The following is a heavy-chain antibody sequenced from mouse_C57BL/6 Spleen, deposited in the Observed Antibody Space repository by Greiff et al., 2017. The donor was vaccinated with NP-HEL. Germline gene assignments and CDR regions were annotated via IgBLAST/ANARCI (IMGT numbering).Heavy chain of an antibody. CDR2: INSNGGST. J-gene: IGHJ2*01. Sequence: EVQLVESGGGLVQPGGPLKLSCAASGFTFSSYGMSWVRQTPAKRLELVATINSNGGSTYYPDSVKGRFTISRANATNTLYLQMSSLKSEDTAMYYCARMARTINWGQGTTLIVSS. V-gene: IGHV5-6-3*01. CDR1: GFTFSSYG. CDR3: ARMARTIN.